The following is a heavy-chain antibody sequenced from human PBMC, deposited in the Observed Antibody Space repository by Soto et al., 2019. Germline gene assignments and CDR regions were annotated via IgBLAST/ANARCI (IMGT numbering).Heavy chain of an antibody. CDR1: GYTFTDYW. CDR3: ARHSSNFRYYYYAMDV. D-gene: IGHD6-19*01. V-gene: IGHV5-51*01. Sequence: PGESLKISCKGSGYTFTDYWIGWVRQLPGKGLEWMGIIYPGDPDTRYSPSFQGHVTITVDKSTNTAYLQWNTLRASDTAMYYCARHSSNFRYYYYAMDVCGQGTTVTVSS. CDR2: IYPGDPDT. J-gene: IGHJ6*01.